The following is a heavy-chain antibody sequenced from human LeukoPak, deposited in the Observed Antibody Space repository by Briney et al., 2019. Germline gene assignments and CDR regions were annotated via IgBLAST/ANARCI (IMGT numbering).Heavy chain of an antibody. D-gene: IGHD2-15*01. V-gene: IGHV4-59*08. Sequence: PSETLSLTCTVSGGSISSYYWSWIRQPPGKGLEWIGYIYYSGSTNYNPSLKSRVTISVDTSKNQFSLKLSSVTAADTAVYYCARGPYCSGGSCYAFDIWAKGQWSPSLQ. CDR1: GGSISSYY. CDR2: IYYSGST. J-gene: IGHJ3*02. CDR3: ARGPYCSGGSCYAFDI.